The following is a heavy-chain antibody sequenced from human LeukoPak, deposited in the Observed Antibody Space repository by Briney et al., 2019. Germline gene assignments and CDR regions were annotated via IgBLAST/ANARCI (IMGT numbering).Heavy chain of an antibody. CDR1: GYTFTSYG. Sequence: GASVKVSCKASGYTFTSYGISWVRQAPGQGLEWMGCISAYNGNTNYAQKLEGRVTMTTDTSTSTAYMELRSLRSDDTAVYYCARPIVLRYFDWLNFVSAFDIWGQGTMVTVSS. V-gene: IGHV1-18*01. CDR3: ARPIVLRYFDWLNFVSAFDI. CDR2: ISAYNGNT. J-gene: IGHJ3*02. D-gene: IGHD3-9*01.